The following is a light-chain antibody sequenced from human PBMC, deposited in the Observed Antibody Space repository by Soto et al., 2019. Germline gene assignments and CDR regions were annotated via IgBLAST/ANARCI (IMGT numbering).Light chain of an antibody. CDR2: DAS. Sequence: DIQMTQSPSTLSASVRDSVTITCRASQSIGSWLVWYQQKPGKAPQLLIYDASSLESGVPSRFSGSGSGTEFTLTISGLQPDDFATYYCQQYNSYPWTFGQGTKVDIK. CDR3: QQYNSYPWT. V-gene: IGKV1-5*01. J-gene: IGKJ1*01. CDR1: QSIGSW.